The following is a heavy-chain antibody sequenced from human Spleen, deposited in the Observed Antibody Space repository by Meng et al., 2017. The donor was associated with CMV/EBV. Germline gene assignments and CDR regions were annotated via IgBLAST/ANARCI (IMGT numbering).Heavy chain of an antibody. Sequence: WGHGLLKPSVAPSPTLRVYGWALQGFYLGWNRPPPRKGVGLNWENHQSGSTNYHPALKSRVNISVDTSKNQFSLKLSSVTAADTAVYYCARGRRWQQLRSGGYWFDPWGQGTLVTVSS. D-gene: IGHD6-13*01. J-gene: IGHJ5*02. CDR1: WALQGFY. CDR2: NHQSGST. CDR3: ARGRRWQQLRSGGYWFDP. V-gene: IGHV4-34*01.